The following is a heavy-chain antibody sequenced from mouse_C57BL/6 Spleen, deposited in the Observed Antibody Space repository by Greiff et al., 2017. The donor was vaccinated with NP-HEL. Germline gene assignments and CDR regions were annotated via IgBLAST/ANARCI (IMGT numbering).Heavy chain of an antibody. CDR1: GFTFSDYY. CDR2: INYDGSST. Sequence: EVKLVESEGGLVQPGSSMKLSCTASGFTFSDYYMAWVRQVPEKGLEWVANINYDGSSTYYLDSLKSRFIISRDNAKNILYLQMSSLKSEDTATYYCARTGLYYGNYVWYFDVWGTGTTVTVSS. CDR3: ARTGLYYGNYVWYFDV. D-gene: IGHD2-1*01. J-gene: IGHJ1*03. V-gene: IGHV5-16*01.